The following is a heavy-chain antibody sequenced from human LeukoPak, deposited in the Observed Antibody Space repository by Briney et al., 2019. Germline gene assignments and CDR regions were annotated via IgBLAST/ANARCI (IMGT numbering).Heavy chain of an antibody. D-gene: IGHD6-13*01. CDR1: GFTFSNYA. J-gene: IGHJ4*02. CDR2: ISSDGGST. Sequence: GGSLRLSCSASGFTFSNYAMHWVRQAPGKGLDYVSGISSDGGSTNYADSVKGRFTISRDNSKDTLYLQMSSLRPEDTAVYYCVKLSSRVSQTIDHWGQGTLVTVSS. CDR3: VKLSSRVSQTIDH. V-gene: IGHV3-64D*09.